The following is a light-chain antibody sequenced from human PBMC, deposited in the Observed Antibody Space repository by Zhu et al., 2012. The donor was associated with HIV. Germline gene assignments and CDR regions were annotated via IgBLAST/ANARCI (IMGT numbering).Light chain of an antibody. Sequence: ETVVTQSPAILSXSPGERGTLSCRASQSVSTNLAWYQQKPGQAPRLLISRASARAPGVPARFSGSGSGTEFTLTISSLESEDFAVYYCHQYNNWPPTFGQGTKVEIK. CDR1: QSVSTN. V-gene: IGKV3-15*01. CDR2: RAS. CDR3: HQYNNWPPT. J-gene: IGKJ1*01.